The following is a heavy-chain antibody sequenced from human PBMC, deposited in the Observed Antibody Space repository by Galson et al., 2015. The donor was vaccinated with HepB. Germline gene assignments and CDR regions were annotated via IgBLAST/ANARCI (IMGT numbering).Heavy chain of an antibody. D-gene: IGHD1-26*01. CDR1: GGSISSGGYS. Sequence: TLSLTCAVSGGSISSGGYSWSWIRQPPGKGLEWIGYIYYSGSTYYNPSLKSRVTISVDTSKNQFSLKLSSVTAADTAVYYCARGVVGATGGDWFDPWGQGTLVTVSS. CDR2: IYYSGST. CDR3: ARGVVGATGGDWFDP. V-gene: IGHV4-30-4*07. J-gene: IGHJ5*02.